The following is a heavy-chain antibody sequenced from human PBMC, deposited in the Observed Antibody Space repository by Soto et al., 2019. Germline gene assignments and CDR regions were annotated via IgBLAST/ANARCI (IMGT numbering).Heavy chain of an antibody. V-gene: IGHV4-34*01. CDR3: ARVVYSSSWNGGSDYYFYGMDV. Sequence: SETLSLTCAVYGGSFSGSYWSWTPEPPGKGLKWMGEINHSGGTKYNPSLESRLTISVDTSKNQFSLKLSSVTAADTAVFYCARVVYSSSWNGGSDYYFYGMDVWGQGTTVT. D-gene: IGHD6-13*01. J-gene: IGHJ6*02. CDR2: INHSGGT. CDR1: GGSFSGSY.